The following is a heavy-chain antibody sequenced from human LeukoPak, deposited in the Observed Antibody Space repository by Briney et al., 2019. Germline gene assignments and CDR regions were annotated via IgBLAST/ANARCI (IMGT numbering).Heavy chain of an antibody. CDR3: ARLYSSSSGLRASDY. J-gene: IGHJ4*02. D-gene: IGHD6-6*01. CDR1: GFTFSSYE. V-gene: IGHV3-48*03. Sequence: PGGSLRLSCAASGFTFSSYEMNWVRQAPGKGLEWVPYISSSGSTIFYADSVKGRFTISRDNAKNSLYLQMNSLRAEDTAVYYCARLYSSSSGLRASDYWGQGTLVTVSS. CDR2: ISSSGSTI.